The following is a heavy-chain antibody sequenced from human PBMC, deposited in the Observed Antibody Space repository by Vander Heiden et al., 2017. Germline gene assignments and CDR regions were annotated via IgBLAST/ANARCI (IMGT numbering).Heavy chain of an antibody. CDR2: ISWNSGSI. Sequence: EVQLVESGGGLVQPGRSLRLSRAASGFTFDDYAMHWVRQAPGKGLEWVSGISWNSGSIGYADSVKGRFTISRDNAKNSLYLQMNSLRAEDTALYYCAKDMADYYGMDVWGQGTTVTVSS. CDR3: AKDMADYYGMDV. V-gene: IGHV3-9*01. J-gene: IGHJ6*02. CDR1: GFTFDDYA.